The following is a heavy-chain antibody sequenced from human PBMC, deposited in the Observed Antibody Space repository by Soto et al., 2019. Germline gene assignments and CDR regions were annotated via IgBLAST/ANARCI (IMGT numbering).Heavy chain of an antibody. V-gene: IGHV1-69*13. CDR3: ARDRTDSGYYTNWLDP. D-gene: IGHD3-22*01. CDR1: GGTFGSDA. J-gene: IGHJ5*02. CDR2: IIPIFGTT. Sequence: VKVSCKASGGTFGSDALTWVRQAPGQGLEWVGRIIPIFGTTNYAQNLQGRVTISADKSTLTSYMELHSLTSDDTALYYCARDRTDSGYYTNWLDPWGQGTQVTVSS.